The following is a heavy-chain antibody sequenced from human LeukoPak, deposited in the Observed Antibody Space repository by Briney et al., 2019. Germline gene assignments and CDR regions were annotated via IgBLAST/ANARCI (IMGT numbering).Heavy chain of an antibody. D-gene: IGHD2/OR15-2a*01. V-gene: IGHV4-39*02. CDR1: GDSLNNNNYY. Sequence: SETLSLTRTVSGDSLNNNNYYWGWTRQPPGKGLEWLGNIYYNGRTYYSPSLKSRGTMSVDTSNNQFSPKLSSVTAADTAVYYCARDRDFAGQEVWYFDLWGRGTLVTVSS. CDR3: ARDRDFAGQEVWYFDL. CDR2: IYYNGRT. J-gene: IGHJ2*01.